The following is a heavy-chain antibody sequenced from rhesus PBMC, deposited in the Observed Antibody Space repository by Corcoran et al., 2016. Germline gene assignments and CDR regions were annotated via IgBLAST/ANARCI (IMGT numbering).Heavy chain of an antibody. Sequence: EVQLVQSGAEVKRPGESLRISCNHAGYCCTGSGISWVGQMPGKGLEWWGSIYPGDYDTRYTPSYQGHVTISDDKYISTTYLQWSSLKASDTATYYCAKVGNGAGLDSWGQGVVVTVSS. V-gene: IGHV5-43*01. J-gene: IGHJ6*01. D-gene: IGHD3-34*01. CDR3: AKVGNGAGLDS. CDR2: IYPGDYDT. CDR1: GYCCTGSG.